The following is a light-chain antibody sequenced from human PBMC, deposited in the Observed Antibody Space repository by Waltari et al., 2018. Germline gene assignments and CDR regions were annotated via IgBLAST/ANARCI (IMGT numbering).Light chain of an antibody. V-gene: IGKV4-1*01. Sequence: DIVMTQSPDSLAVSLGERATINCESNLSLLYDFDNKNYLAWYQQKPGQPPKLLIHWASTRESGVPDRFSGSGSGTEFALTISSLQAGDVAVYYCQQYYNAPLTFGGGTKVEIK. CDR1: LSLLYDFDNKNY. CDR3: QQYYNAPLT. J-gene: IGKJ4*01. CDR2: WAS.